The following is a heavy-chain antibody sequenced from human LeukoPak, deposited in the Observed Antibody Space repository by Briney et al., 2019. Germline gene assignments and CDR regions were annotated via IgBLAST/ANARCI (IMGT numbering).Heavy chain of an antibody. D-gene: IGHD6-19*01. CDR2: IYSGDST. V-gene: IGHV3-53*01. Sequence: GGSLRLSCAASGFTASRNNLIWVRQPPGKGLEWVSVIYSGDSTYYAESVQGRFTISRDRIKNTVYLQMNSLRAEDTAVYYCASGGHGGGWSNFEYWGQGTLVTVSS. CDR1: GFTASRNN. CDR3: ASGGHGGGWSNFEY. J-gene: IGHJ4*02.